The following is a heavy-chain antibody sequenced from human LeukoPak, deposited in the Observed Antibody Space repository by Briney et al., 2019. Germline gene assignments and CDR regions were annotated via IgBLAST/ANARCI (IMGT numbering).Heavy chain of an antibody. V-gene: IGHV1-18*01. CDR2: INTYNGNT. J-gene: IGHJ4*02. D-gene: IGHD1-26*01. CDR3: ARGNLGGNFYY. Sequence: ASVKVSCKASGYTFTAYGISWVRQAPGQGLEWMGWINTYNGNTNSAQKVQGRVTMTTDTSTNTADMELRSLASDDTAVYYCARGNLGGNFYYWGQGTLVTVSS. CDR1: GYTFTAYG.